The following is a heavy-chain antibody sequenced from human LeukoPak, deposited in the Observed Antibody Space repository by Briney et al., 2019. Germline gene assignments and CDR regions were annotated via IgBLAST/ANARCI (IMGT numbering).Heavy chain of an antibody. CDR2: IYYSGST. CDR1: GGSISSYY. J-gene: IGHJ3*02. V-gene: IGHV4-59*01. CDR3: ASFKTADAFDI. Sequence: SETLSLTCSVSGGSISSYYWSWIRQPPGKGLEWIGYIYYSGSTNYNPSLKSRVTISVDTSKNQFSLKLSSVTAADTAVYYCASFKTADAFDIWGQGTMVTVSS.